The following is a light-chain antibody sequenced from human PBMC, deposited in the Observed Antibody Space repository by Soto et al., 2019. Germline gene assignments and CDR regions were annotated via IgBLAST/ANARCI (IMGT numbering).Light chain of an antibody. CDR1: QNIDKS. V-gene: IGKV1-39*01. J-gene: IGKJ1*01. Sequence: DIQMTQSPASLSASVGDRVMITCRASQNIDKSLAWYQQKPGKAPKLLVFAASSLQSGVPSRFSGSGSGTDFTLTISSLQPEDFATYYCPQSYSNPPTFGQGTKVDIK. CDR3: PQSYSNPPT. CDR2: AAS.